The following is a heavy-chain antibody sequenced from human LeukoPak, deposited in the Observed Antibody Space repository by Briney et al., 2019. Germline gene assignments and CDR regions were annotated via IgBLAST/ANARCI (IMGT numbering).Heavy chain of an antibody. Sequence: ASVKVSCKTSGYSFTDYYMHWVRQAPGQGLEWMGWINPNSGGTSTAQKFQGRITMTRDTSITTVYMEVSWLTSDDTAIYYCARADRLDGSPYLIGPWGEGTLVTVSS. V-gene: IGHV1-2*02. D-gene: IGHD1-26*01. CDR3: ARADRLDGSPYLIGP. CDR1: GYSFTDYY. J-gene: IGHJ5*02. CDR2: INPNSGGT.